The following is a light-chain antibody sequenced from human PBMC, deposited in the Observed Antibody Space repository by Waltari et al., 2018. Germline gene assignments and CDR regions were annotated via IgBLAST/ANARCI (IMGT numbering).Light chain of an antibody. CDR2: DNT. Sequence: QSVLTQPPSVSAAPGPRVTISCSGSSSNLGNNYVSRYQQLPGTVPKLLIFDNTQRPSGIPDRFSGSKSGTSATLDITGLQTGDEADYYCAIWDSSLSIVIFGGGTKLTVL. CDR3: AIWDSSLSIVI. CDR1: SSNLGNNY. V-gene: IGLV1-51*01. J-gene: IGLJ2*01.